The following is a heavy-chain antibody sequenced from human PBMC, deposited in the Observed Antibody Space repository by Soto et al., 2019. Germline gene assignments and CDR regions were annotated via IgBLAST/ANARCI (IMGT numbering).Heavy chain of an antibody. CDR1: GFTFSSYE. D-gene: IGHD4-4*01. V-gene: IGHV3-48*03. CDR3: ATFPRSSKRGY. CDR2: ISDGGSTI. J-gene: IGHJ4*02. Sequence: GGSLRLSCAASGFTFSSYEMNWVRQAPGKGLEWVSYISDGGSTIYYADSVKGRFTISRDNAKNSLYLQMNSLGAEDTAVYYCATFPRSSKRGYWGQGTLGTGSS.